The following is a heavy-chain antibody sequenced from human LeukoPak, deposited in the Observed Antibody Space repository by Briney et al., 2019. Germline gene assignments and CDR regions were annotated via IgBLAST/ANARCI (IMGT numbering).Heavy chain of an antibody. CDR3: ARVRKQQLVHDAFDI. CDR2: ISAYNGNT. V-gene: IGHV1-18*01. D-gene: IGHD6-13*01. Sequence: ASVKVSCKASGYTFTSYGISWVRQAPGQGLEWMGWISAYNGNTNYAQKLQGRVTMTTDTSTSTAYMELRSLRSDDTAVYYCARVRKQQLVHDAFDIWGQGTMVTVSS. J-gene: IGHJ3*02. CDR1: GYTFTSYG.